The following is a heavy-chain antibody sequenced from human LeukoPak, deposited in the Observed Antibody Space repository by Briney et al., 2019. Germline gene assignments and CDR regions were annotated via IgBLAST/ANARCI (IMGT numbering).Heavy chain of an antibody. CDR2: ISYDGSNK. Sequence: PGRSLRLSCAASAFTFSNYAMHWVRQAPGKGLEWVAVISYDGSNKYYADSVKGRFTISRDNSKNTLYLQMNGLTAEDTAVYYCARASRLGGGYCSTTSCYIYDYWGQGTLVTVSS. V-gene: IGHV3-30-3*01. CDR3: ARASRLGGGYCSTTSCYIYDY. CDR1: AFTFSNYA. D-gene: IGHD2-2*02. J-gene: IGHJ4*02.